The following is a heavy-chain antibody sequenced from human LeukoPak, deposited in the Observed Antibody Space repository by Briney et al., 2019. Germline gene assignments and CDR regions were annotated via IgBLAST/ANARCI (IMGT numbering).Heavy chain of an antibody. CDR3: ARVFIGVVVITDFDY. J-gene: IGHJ4*02. CDR2: IYTTGST. Sequence: PSETLSLTCTVSGGSISSGSYYWSWIRQPAGKGLEWIGRIYTTGSTNYNPSLKSRLTISVDTSKNQFSLKLRSVTAADTAVYYCARVFIGVVVITDFDYWGQGTLVTVSS. CDR1: GGSISSGSYY. D-gene: IGHD3-22*01. V-gene: IGHV4-61*02.